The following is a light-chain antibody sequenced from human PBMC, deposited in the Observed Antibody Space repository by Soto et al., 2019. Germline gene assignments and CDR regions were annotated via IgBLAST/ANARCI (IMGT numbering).Light chain of an antibody. CDR1: QSVSSSY. J-gene: IGKJ2*01. V-gene: IGKV3-20*01. CDR3: QQYGSSPPYT. Sequence: EIVLTQSPGTLSLSPGERATLSCTASQSVSSSYLAWYQQKAGQAPRLLIYGASSRATGIPDRFSGSGSGTDFTLTISRLEPEDFAVYYCQQYGSSPPYTFGQGTKLEIK. CDR2: GAS.